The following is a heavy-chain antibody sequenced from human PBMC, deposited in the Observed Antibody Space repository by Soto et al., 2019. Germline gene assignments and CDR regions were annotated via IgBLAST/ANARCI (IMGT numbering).Heavy chain of an antibody. CDR3: ASTAEMATIRVGAFDI. J-gene: IGHJ3*02. V-gene: IGHV4-59*01. CDR2: IYYSGST. Sequence: SETLSLTCTVSGGSISSYYWSWIRQPPGKGLEWIGYIYYSGSTNYNPSLKSRVTISVDTSKNQFSLKLSSVTAADTAVYYCASTAEMATIRVGAFDIWGQGTMVTVSS. D-gene: IGHD5-12*01. CDR1: GGSISSYY.